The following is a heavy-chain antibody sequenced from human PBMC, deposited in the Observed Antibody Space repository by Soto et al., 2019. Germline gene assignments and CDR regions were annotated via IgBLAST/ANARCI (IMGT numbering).Heavy chain of an antibody. V-gene: IGHV3-11*05. J-gene: IGHJ6*02. CDR3: ARDHLILPAHDFFYGSDV. CDR2: ISPGGRYT. Sequence: QVQLVESGGGLIKPGGSLRLSCATSGFTFSDHYMTWIRQAPGKGLEFISYISPGGRYTNYGDSVKGRFTIPRDNAKNSLFLQVNTLRDEDTAVYYCARDHLILPAHDFFYGSDVWGRGATVTVSS. CDR1: GFTFSDHY. D-gene: IGHD2-21*02.